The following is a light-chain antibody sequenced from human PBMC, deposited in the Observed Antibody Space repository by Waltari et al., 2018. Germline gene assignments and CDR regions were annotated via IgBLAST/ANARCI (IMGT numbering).Light chain of an antibody. J-gene: IGLJ3*02. CDR1: SGSIASNP. V-gene: IGLV6-57*03. CDR3: QSYDDTHQV. Sequence: NFMLTQPHSVSESPGKTVIISCTRSSGSIASNPVQWYQQRPGSAPPTVIYEDNQRLPGVPDRFSGSIDRSSNSASLTISGLKTEDEADYYCQSYDDTHQVFGGGTKLTVL. CDR2: EDN.